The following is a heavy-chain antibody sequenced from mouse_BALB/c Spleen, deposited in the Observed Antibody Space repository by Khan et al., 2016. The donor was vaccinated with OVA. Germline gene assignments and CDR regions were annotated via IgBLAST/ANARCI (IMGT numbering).Heavy chain of an antibody. J-gene: IGHJ2*01. CDR3: AREEALYYFDY. V-gene: IGHV1-76*01. CDR2: IYPGTDNT. Sequence: QVQLQQSGAELVRPGTSVKLSCKTSGYIFTSYWIHWVKQRPGQGLEWIARIYPGTDNTYYSEKFKDKATLTADKSSSTAYLQLSSLKSEDSAVFFCAREEALYYFDYWGQGTTLTVSS. CDR1: GYIFTSYW. D-gene: IGHD3-2*02.